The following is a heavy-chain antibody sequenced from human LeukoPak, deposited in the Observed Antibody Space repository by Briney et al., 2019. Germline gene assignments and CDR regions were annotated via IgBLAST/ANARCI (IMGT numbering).Heavy chain of an antibody. D-gene: IGHD3-10*01. CDR1: GFTFRRYG. Sequence: GGSLRLSCAASGFTFRRYGMSWVRQAPGKGLEWVSAISGSGGNTSYGDSVKGRFTISRDNSRNTLYLQMNSLRAEDTAVYYCAREGRSYGSGSYWGWGQGTLVTVSS. J-gene: IGHJ4*02. V-gene: IGHV3-23*01. CDR3: AREGRSYGSGSYWG. CDR2: ISGSGGNT.